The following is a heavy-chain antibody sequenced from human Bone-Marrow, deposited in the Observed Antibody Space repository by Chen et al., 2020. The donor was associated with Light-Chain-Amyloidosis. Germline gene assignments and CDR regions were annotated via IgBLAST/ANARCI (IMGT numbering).Heavy chain of an antibody. J-gene: IGHJ4*02. V-gene: IGHV5-51*01. CDR1: GYTFPNYW. Sequence: EVQLEQSGPEVKKPGESLKISCKGSGYTFPNYWIGWVRQMPGKGLEWVGVNSPDASDARYRPSFEGQVTISADESITTAYLQWRSLKASDTAMYYCARRRDGYNFDYWGQGTLVTVSS. CDR3: ARRRDGYNFDY. D-gene: IGHD5-12*01. CDR2: NSPDASDA.